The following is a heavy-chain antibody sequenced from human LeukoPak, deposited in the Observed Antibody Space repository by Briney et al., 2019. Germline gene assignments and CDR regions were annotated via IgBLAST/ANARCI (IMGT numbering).Heavy chain of an antibody. D-gene: IGHD3-10*01. V-gene: IGHV1-69*13. Sequence: ASAKVSCKASGGTFSNFAISWVRQAPGQGLEWMGGIIPIFDTADYAQKFRGRVTITADESTSTAYMELSSLRPEDTAVYYCARDLVGSAISYSSGAWDYWGQGTLVTVSS. CDR3: ARDLVGSAISYSSGAWDY. CDR1: GGTFSNFA. CDR2: IIPIFDTA. J-gene: IGHJ4*02.